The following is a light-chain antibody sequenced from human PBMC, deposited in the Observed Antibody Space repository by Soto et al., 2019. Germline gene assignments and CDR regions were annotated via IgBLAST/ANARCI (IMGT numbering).Light chain of an antibody. Sequence: QSVLTQPPSASGSPGQSVTISCTGTSSDVGRYDFVSWYQHHPGKVPKLMIYEVTKRPSGVPDRFSGSESGNTASLTVSGLLPEDDADYYCASYAGGNQVFGTGTKVTVL. CDR3: ASYAGGNQV. CDR2: EVT. V-gene: IGLV2-8*01. J-gene: IGLJ1*01. CDR1: SSDVGRYDF.